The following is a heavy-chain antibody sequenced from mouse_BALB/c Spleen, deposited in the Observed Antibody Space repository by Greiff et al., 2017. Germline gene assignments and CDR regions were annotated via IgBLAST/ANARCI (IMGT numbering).Heavy chain of an antibody. Sequence: DVQLVESGGGLVKPGGSLKLSCAASGFTFSSYAMSWVRQTPEKRLEWVATISSGGSYTYYPDSVKGRFTISRDNAKNTLYLQMSSLRSEDTAMYYCARRDDYDFDYWGQGTTLTVSS. J-gene: IGHJ2*01. CDR3: ARRDDYDFDY. D-gene: IGHD2-4*01. CDR1: GFTFSSYA. V-gene: IGHV5-9-3*01. CDR2: ISSGGSYT.